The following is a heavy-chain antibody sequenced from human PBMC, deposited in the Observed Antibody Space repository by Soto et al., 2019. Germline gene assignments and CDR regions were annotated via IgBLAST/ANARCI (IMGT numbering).Heavy chain of an antibody. CDR1: GGSINTATHS. Sequence: QLQLQESGSGLVKPSQTLSLTCAVSGGSINTATHSWSWIRQPPGEGLEWIGYIYHSGSTYYNPSVTTRVTISIDKSNNQSALRLSSVTAADTAVYYGARGGGVTTTGDDYWGQGILVTVSS. CDR2: IYHSGST. J-gene: IGHJ4*02. D-gene: IGHD4-4*01. V-gene: IGHV4-30-2*01. CDR3: ARGGGVTTTGDDY.